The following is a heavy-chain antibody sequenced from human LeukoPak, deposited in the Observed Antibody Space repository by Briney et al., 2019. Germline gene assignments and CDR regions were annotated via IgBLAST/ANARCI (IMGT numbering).Heavy chain of an antibody. Sequence: GGSLRLSCAASGFTFSSHSMNWVRQAPGKGLEWVSVITSSSDYIYYADSLKGRFTVSRDNAKNSLYLQMNSLRAEDTAVYYCAREGRSSSDYWGQGTLVTVSS. D-gene: IGHD2-2*01. CDR1: GFTFSSHS. CDR2: ITSSSDYI. CDR3: AREGRSSSDY. J-gene: IGHJ4*02. V-gene: IGHV3-21*01.